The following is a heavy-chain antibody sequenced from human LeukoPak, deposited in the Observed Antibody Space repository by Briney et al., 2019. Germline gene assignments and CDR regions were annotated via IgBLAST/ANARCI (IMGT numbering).Heavy chain of an antibody. CDR2: IHYSGST. D-gene: IGHD1-20*01. Sequence: KASETLSLTCTVSGGSISRYYWSWIRQPPGKGLEWIVYIHYSGSTNYNPSLKSRVTISMDTSKNQFSLKLTSVTAADTAVYYCARLDGNWNYLDYWGLGTLVTVSS. V-gene: IGHV4-59*08. CDR3: ARLDGNWNYLDY. J-gene: IGHJ4*02. CDR1: GGSISRYY.